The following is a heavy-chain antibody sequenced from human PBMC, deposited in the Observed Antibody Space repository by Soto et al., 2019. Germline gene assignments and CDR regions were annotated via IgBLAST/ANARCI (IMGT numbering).Heavy chain of an antibody. CDR3: AAGGGLPRYY. CDR2: IYHSGST. D-gene: IGHD5-12*01. CDR1: VGSISSGGYS. Sequence: QRQLQESGSGLVKPSQTLSLTCAVSVGSISSGGYSWSWIRQPPGKGLEWIGYIYHSGSTYYNPSLKSRVTISVDRSTNQFSLKVRSVTAADTAVYYCAAGGGLPRYYWGQGTLVTVSS. J-gene: IGHJ4*02. V-gene: IGHV4-30-2*01.